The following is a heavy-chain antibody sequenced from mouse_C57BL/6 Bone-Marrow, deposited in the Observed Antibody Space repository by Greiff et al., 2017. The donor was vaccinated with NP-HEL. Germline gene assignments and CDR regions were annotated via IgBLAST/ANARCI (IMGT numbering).Heavy chain of an antibody. V-gene: IGHV14-4*01. D-gene: IGHD1-1*01. J-gene: IGHJ2*01. CDR3: TTPYGSSLYYFDY. CDR1: GFNIKDDY. Sequence: EVKLMESGAELVRPGASVKLSCTASGFNIKDDYMHWVKQRPEQGLEWIGWIDPENGDTEYASKFQGKATITADTSSNTAYLQLSSLTSEDTAVYYCTTPYGSSLYYFDYWGQGTTLTVSS. CDR2: IDPENGDT.